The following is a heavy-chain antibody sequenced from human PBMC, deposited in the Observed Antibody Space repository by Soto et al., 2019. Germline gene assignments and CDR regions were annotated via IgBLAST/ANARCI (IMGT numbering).Heavy chain of an antibody. Sequence: GGSLRLSCAASGFTFSSYAMHWVRQAPGKGLEWVAVISYDGSNKYYADSVKGRFTISRDNSKNTLYLQMNSLRAEDTAVYYCARVYTRRSLDRLLLYPKYYYGMDVWGQGTTVTVSS. D-gene: IGHD2-2*02. V-gene: IGHV3-30-3*01. CDR3: ARVYTRRSLDRLLLYPKYYYGMDV. CDR2: ISYDGSNK. J-gene: IGHJ6*02. CDR1: GFTFSSYA.